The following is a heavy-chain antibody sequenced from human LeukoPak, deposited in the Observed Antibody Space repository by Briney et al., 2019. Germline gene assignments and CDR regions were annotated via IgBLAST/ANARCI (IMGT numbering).Heavy chain of an antibody. CDR2: ISSSSSYI. CDR1: GFTFGSYS. Sequence: GGSLRLSCAASGFTFGSYSMNWVRQAPGKGLEWVSLISSSSSYIYYADSVRGRFTISRDNAKNSLYLQMNSLRAEDTAVYYCARDVDTATTYYFDYWGQGTLVTVSS. CDR3: ARDVDTATTYYFDY. V-gene: IGHV3-21*01. J-gene: IGHJ4*02. D-gene: IGHD5-18*01.